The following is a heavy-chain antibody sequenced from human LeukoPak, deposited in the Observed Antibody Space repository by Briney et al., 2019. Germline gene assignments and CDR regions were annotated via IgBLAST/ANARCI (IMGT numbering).Heavy chain of an antibody. Sequence: ASVKVSCKASGYTFTAYYMHWVRQAPGQGLEWMGWINPDSGGTIYAQNFQGRVTMTRDTSISTAYMELSSLRSEDTALYYCARDQGWLQPLYYFDYWGQGTLVTVSS. CDR3: ARDQGWLQPLYYFDY. CDR1: GYTFTAYY. J-gene: IGHJ4*02. V-gene: IGHV1-2*02. CDR2: INPDSGGT. D-gene: IGHD5-24*01.